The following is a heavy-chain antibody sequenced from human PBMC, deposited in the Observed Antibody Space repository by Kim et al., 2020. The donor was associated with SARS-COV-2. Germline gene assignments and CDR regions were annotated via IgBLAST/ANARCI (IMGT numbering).Heavy chain of an antibody. V-gene: IGHV4-31*02. J-gene: IGHJ5*02. CDR3: ARVVVGATGWFDP. D-gene: IGHD2-15*01. Sequence: YYNPSLKSRVTISVDAAKNQFTLKLSSVTAADTAVYYCARVVVGATGWFDPWGQGTLVTVSS.